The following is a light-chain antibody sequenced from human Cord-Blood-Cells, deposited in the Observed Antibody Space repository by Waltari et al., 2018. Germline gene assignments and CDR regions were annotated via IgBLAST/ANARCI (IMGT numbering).Light chain of an antibody. CDR1: QSVSSY. V-gene: IGKV3-11*01. Sequence: EIVLTQSPATLSLSPGESATLSCRASQSVSSYLAWYQQKPGQATRLLIDDASNRATGIPARFSGSGSGTDVTLTISSLEPEDFAVYYCQQRSNLPLTFGGGTKVEIK. CDR3: QQRSNLPLT. CDR2: DAS. J-gene: IGKJ4*01.